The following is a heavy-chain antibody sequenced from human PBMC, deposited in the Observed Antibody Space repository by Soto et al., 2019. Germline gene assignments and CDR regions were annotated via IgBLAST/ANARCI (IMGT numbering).Heavy chain of an antibody. CDR2: ISESGDYR. D-gene: IGHD3-10*01. Sequence: PGRLMRLSCAAAGFIIRTFAMSRVSKAPGKGLEWVSGISESGDYRYYGDAVKGRFTISRDNSKNTLYLQLNSLRAEDTAIYYCAKDRIGFDRATEANWGQGIEVTVSA. CDR3: AKDRIGFDRATEAN. CDR1: GFIIRTFA. V-gene: IGHV3-23*01. J-gene: IGHJ4*02.